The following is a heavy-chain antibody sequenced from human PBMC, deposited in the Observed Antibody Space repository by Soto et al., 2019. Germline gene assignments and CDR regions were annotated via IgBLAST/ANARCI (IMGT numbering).Heavy chain of an antibody. CDR1: GGSFRGFY. D-gene: IGHD3-3*01. V-gene: IGHV4-34*01. Sequence: QVQLQQWGAGLLKPSETLSLTCAVSGGSFRGFYWTWIRQSPGKGLEWLGDINHVGITNYNPSLKSRVSLPVDASKRQFSLMLSSVTAADTAVYYCARAHDFWGGRQQPIDSWGQGTLVTVSS. CDR3: ARAHDFWGGRQQPIDS. J-gene: IGHJ4*02. CDR2: INHVGIT.